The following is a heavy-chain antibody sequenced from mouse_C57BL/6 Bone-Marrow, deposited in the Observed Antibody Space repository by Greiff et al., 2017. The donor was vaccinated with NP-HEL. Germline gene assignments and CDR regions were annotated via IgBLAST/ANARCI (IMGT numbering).Heavy chain of an antibody. D-gene: IGHD5-5*01. CDR2: IYTNSGTT. V-gene: IGHV1-64*01. Sequence: QVQLQQPGAGLVKPGASVTLSCKASGFPFTSYWMHWVQQRPGQGLEWIGMIYTNSGTTNYTEKFKSKATLTVDKSSSTAYMQLSSLTSEDSAVYYCARSRYYLFAYWRQGTVTTVTA. CDR1: GFPFTSYW. CDR3: ARSRYYLFAY. J-gene: IGHJ3*01.